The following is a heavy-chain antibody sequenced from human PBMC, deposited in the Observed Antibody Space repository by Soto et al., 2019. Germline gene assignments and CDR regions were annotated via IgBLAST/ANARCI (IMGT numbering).Heavy chain of an antibody. CDR3: ARETATGTYYYGMDV. CDR2: IIPIFGTA. CDR1: GGTFSSYA. D-gene: IGHD1-7*01. V-gene: IGHV1-69*13. J-gene: IGHJ6*02. Sequence: SVKVSCKASGGTFSSYAISWVRQAPGQGLEWMGGIIPIFGTANYAQKFQGRVTITADESTSTAYMELSSLRSEDTAVYYGARETATGTYYYGMDVWGQGTTVTVSS.